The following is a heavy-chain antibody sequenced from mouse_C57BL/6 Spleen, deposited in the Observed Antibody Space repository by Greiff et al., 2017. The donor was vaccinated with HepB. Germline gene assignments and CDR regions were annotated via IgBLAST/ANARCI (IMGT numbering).Heavy chain of an antibody. CDR3: ARYYYGRQYFDY. V-gene: IGHV5-6*01. CDR1: GFTFRSYG. CDR2: ISSGGSYT. Sequence: EVHLVESGGDLVKPGGSLKLSCAASGFTFRSYGMSWVRQTPDKRLEWVATISSGGSYTYYPDSVKGRFTISRDNAKNTLYLQMSSLKSEDTAMYYCARYYYGRQYFDYWGQGTTLTVSS. D-gene: IGHD1-1*01. J-gene: IGHJ2*01.